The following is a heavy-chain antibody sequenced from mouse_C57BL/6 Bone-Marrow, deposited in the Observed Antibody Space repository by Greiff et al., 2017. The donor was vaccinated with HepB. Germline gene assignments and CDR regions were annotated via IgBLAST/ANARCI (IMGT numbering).Heavy chain of an antibody. CDR2: INPNNGGT. D-gene: IGHD1-1*01. V-gene: IGHV1-22*01. Sequence: EVQLVESGPELVKPGASVKMSCKASGYTFTDYNMHWVKQSHGKSLEWIGYINPNNGGTSYNQKFKGKATLTVNKSSSTAYMELRSLTSEDSAVYYCARGITTVVAPDYFDYWGQGTTLTVSS. J-gene: IGHJ2*01. CDR3: ARGITTVVAPDYFDY. CDR1: GYTFTDYN.